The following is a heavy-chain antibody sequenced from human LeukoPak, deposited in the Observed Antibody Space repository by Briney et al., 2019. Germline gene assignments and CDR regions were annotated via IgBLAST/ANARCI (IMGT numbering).Heavy chain of an antibody. CDR1: GFTFSIYV. CDR3: VRVTGY. V-gene: IGHV3-64D*06. J-gene: IGHJ4*02. Sequence: GGSLRLSCSVSGFTFSIYVMHWVRQAPGKGLEYVSVISSNGDNTYYADSVKGRFTISRDNSKNTLYLQMSSLRADDTAVYYCVRVTGYWGQGTLVTVSS. CDR2: ISSNGDNT.